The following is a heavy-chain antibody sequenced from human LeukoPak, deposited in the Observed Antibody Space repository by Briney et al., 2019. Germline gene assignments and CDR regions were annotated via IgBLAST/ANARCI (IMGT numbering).Heavy chain of an antibody. CDR1: GFTFSSYA. V-gene: IGHV3-7*03. Sequence: GGSLRLSCAASGFTFSSYAMSWVRQAPGKGLEWVANIRQDGSEKYYVDSVKGRYTISRDNAQNSLYLQMNSLRAEDTAVYYCARDKGDDEGSKFDFWGQGTLVTVSS. CDR3: ARDKGDDEGSKFDF. D-gene: IGHD5-24*01. J-gene: IGHJ4*02. CDR2: IRQDGSEK.